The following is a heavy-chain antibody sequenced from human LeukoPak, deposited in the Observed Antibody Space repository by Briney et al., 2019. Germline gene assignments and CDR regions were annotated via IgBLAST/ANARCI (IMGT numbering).Heavy chain of an antibody. D-gene: IGHD3-22*01. Sequence: GESLKISGKGSGYSFTSYWTGWVRQMPGKGLEWMGIIYPGDSDTRYSPSFQGQVTISADKSISTAYLQWSSLKASDTAMYYCARRGYDSSGYAYFDYWGQGTLVTVSS. CDR2: IYPGDSDT. V-gene: IGHV5-51*01. CDR3: ARRGYDSSGYAYFDY. CDR1: GYSFTSYW. J-gene: IGHJ4*02.